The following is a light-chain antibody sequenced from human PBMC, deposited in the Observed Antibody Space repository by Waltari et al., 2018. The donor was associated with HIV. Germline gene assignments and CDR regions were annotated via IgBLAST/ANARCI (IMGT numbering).Light chain of an antibody. CDR2: GNT. CDR1: SSNIGAGYD. J-gene: IGLJ1*01. V-gene: IGLV1-40*01. CDR3: QSYDSGLSAYV. Sequence: QSVLTQPPSVSGAPGQRVTIYCTGSSSNIGAGYDVPWFQQLPGTAPKLLIYGNTNRPSGVPDRFSGSKSGTSASLAITGLQAEDEADYYCQSYDSGLSAYVFGTGTKVTVL.